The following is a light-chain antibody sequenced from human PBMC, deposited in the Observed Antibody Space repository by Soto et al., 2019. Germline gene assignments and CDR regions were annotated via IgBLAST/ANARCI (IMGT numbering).Light chain of an antibody. CDR2: DAS. V-gene: IGKV3-11*01. J-gene: IGKJ4*01. CDR1: QSVSSY. Sequence: EIVLTQSPATLYLSPGERATLSCRASQSVSSYLAWYQQKPGQAPRLLIYDASNRATGIPARFSGSGSGTDFTLTISSLEPEDVAVYYCQQRSNWPRTFGGGTKVEIK. CDR3: QQRSNWPRT.